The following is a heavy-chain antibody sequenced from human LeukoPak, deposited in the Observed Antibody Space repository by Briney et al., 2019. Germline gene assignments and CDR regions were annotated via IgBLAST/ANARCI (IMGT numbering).Heavy chain of an antibody. CDR3: AKTDSGYDSPYFDY. CDR2: ISYDGSNK. CDR1: GFTFSSYG. D-gene: IGHD5-12*01. J-gene: IGHJ4*02. Sequence: GGSLRLSCAASGFTFSSYGMHWVRQAPGKGLEWVAVISYDGSNKYYADSVKGRFTISRDNSKNTLYLQMNSLRAEDTAVYYCAKTDSGYDSPYFDYWGQGTLVTVSS. V-gene: IGHV3-30*18.